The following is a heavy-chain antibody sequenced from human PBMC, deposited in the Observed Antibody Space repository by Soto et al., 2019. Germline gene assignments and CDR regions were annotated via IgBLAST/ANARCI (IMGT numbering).Heavy chain of an antibody. J-gene: IGHJ3*02. D-gene: IGHD3-16*01. CDR3: ARDLANTGGRSALGAFEI. CDR2: IIPIFGTA. V-gene: IGHV1-69*01. Sequence: QVQLVQSGAEVKKPGSSVKVSCKASGGTFSSYAISWVRQAPGQGLEWMGGIIPIFGTANYAQKFQGRVTITADESTSTAYMELSSLRSEDTAVYYCARDLANTGGRSALGAFEIWGQGTMVTVSS. CDR1: GGTFSSYA.